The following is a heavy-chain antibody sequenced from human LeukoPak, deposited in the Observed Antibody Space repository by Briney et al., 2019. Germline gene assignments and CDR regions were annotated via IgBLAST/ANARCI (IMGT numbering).Heavy chain of an antibody. Sequence: SETLSLTCTVSGGSISSYYWSWIRQPPGKGLEWIGYIYYSGSTNYNPSLKSRVTISVDTSKNQFSLKLSSVTAADTAVYYCAGSRRDWYFDLWGRGTLVTVSS. J-gene: IGHJ2*01. V-gene: IGHV4-59*01. CDR2: IYYSGST. CDR3: AGSRRDWYFDL. D-gene: IGHD3-10*01. CDR1: GGSISSYY.